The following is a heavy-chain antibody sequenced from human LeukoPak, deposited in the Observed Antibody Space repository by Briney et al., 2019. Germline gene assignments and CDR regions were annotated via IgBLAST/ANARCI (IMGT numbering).Heavy chain of an antibody. CDR3: ARGPTYQPIDY. V-gene: IGHV4-38-2*02. J-gene: IGHJ4*02. CDR1: GYSISSGYY. CDR2: IHYSETA. Sequence: PSETLSLTCTVSGYSISSGYYWGWIRQPPGKGLEWIGSIHYSETAYYNPSLKSRVTISVDTSKNDFSLKLSSVTAADTAVYYCARGPTYQPIDYWGQGTLVTVSS. D-gene: IGHD2-2*01.